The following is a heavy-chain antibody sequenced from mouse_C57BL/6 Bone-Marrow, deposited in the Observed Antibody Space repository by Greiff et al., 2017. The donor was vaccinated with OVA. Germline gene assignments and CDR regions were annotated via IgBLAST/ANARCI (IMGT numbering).Heavy chain of an antibody. D-gene: IGHD3-2*02. CDR3: ARDSSGYGGDY. J-gene: IGHJ2*01. V-gene: IGHV5-4*01. CDR2: LHDGGSYT. Sequence: EVQLVESGGGLVKPGGSLTLSCAASGFTFSSSAMSWVRQTPEKRLEWVATLHDGGSYTYYPDNVKGRFPISRYTANNHLYLQMRHLKSEDTAMDYGARDSSGYGGDYWGQGTTLTVSS. CDR1: GFTFSSSA.